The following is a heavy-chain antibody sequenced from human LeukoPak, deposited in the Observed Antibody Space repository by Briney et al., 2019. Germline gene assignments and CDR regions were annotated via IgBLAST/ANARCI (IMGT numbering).Heavy chain of an antibody. J-gene: IGHJ4*02. CDR1: GFSLSTSGLG. Sequence: ESGPTLVNPTQTLTLTCTFSGFSLSTSGLGVAWIRQPPGKALVWLALLYGDDNERYNPSLRSRLIITKDTSKNQVVLTMTNMGPVDTATYYCAHDVPGAEGFDYWGQGILVTVSS. CDR3: AHDVPGAEGFDY. D-gene: IGHD1-14*01. CDR2: LYGDDNE. V-gene: IGHV2-5*02.